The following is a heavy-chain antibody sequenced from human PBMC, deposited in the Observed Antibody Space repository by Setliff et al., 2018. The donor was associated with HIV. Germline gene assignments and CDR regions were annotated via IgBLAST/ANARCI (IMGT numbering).Heavy chain of an antibody. J-gene: IGHJ4*02. V-gene: IGHV3-23*01. Sequence: GGSLRLSCAASGFTFSSYAMSWVRQAPGKGLDWVSAMSSSGGSTYYADSVKGRFTISRDNAENSVHLQMNSLRAEDTAVYYCVRDKDWAFDYWGQGTLVTVSS. D-gene: IGHD3-9*01. CDR1: GFTFSSYA. CDR3: VRDKDWAFDY. CDR2: MSSSGGST.